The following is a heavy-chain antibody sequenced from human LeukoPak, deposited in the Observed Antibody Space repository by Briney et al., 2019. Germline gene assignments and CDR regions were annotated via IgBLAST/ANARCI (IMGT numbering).Heavy chain of an antibody. CDR1: GHTFTSYG. V-gene: IGHV1-18*01. CDR3: ARVRGKHPGGYEFDY. J-gene: IGHJ4*02. Sequence: ASVKVSCKASGHTFTSYGISWVRQAPGQGLEWMGWISAYNGNTNYAQKLQGRVTMTTDTSTSTAYMELRSLRSDDTAVYYCARVRGKHPGGYEFDYWGQGTLVTVSS. D-gene: IGHD5-12*01. CDR2: ISAYNGNT.